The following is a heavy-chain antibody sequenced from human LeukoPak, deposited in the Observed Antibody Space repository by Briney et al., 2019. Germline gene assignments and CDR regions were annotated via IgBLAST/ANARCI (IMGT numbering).Heavy chain of an antibody. CDR1: GDSISDYY. D-gene: IGHD5-12*01. CDR2: IYYTGST. J-gene: IGHJ4*02. CDR3: ARRAGGYILYYFDY. Sequence: SETLSLTCTVSGDSISDYYWSWIRRPPGRGLEWIGYIYYTGSTNHNPSLKSRVTISVDTSKNQFSLKLSSVTAADTAVYYCARRAGGYILYYFDYWGQGTLVTVSS. V-gene: IGHV4-59*08.